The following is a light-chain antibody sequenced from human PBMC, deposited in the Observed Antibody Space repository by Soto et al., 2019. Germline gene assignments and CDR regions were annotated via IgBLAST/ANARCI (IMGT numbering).Light chain of an antibody. Sequence: QSSLTQPPSVSGAPGQRVTISCTGSSSNIGATYDVQWYQQLPGTAPKLLIYGNSNRPSGVPDRFSGSKSGTSASLAITGLQADDEAVYYCQSPDSSLSAHYVLGTGTKVTVL. J-gene: IGLJ1*01. CDR1: SSNIGATYD. CDR3: QSPDSSLSAHYV. CDR2: GNS. V-gene: IGLV1-40*01.